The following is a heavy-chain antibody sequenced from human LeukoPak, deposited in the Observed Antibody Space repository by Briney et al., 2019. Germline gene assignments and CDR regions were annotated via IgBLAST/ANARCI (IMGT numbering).Heavy chain of an antibody. CDR1: GFTFSDYS. CDR3: ASTTIAEAGTRGGYFDY. CDR2: ITSSSSYT. V-gene: IGHV3-11*06. D-gene: IGHD6-13*01. J-gene: IGHJ4*02. Sequence: PGGSLRLSCAASGFTFSDYSMSWIRQAPGKGLEWVSYITSSSSYTKYADSVKGRFTISRDNAKNSPYLQMNSLRAEDTAVYYCASTTIAEAGTRGGYFDYWGQGTLVTVSS.